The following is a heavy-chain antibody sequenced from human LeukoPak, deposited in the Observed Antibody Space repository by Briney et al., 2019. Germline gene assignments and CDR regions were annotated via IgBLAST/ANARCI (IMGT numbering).Heavy chain of an antibody. CDR3: ARDRAYYYDSSGYPFPFDY. J-gene: IGHJ4*02. Sequence: SETLSLTCTVSGYSISSGYYWGWIRQPPGKGLEWIGSIYHSGSTYYNPSLKSRVTISVDTSKNQFSLKLSSVTAADTAVYYCARDRAYYYDSSGYPFPFDYWGQGTLVTVSS. CDR1: GYSISSGYY. CDR2: IYHSGST. D-gene: IGHD3-22*01. V-gene: IGHV4-38-2*02.